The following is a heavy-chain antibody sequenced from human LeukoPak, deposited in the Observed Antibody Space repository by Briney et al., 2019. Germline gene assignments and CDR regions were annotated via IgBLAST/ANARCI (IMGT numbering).Heavy chain of an antibody. Sequence: PSETLSLTCAVYGGSFSGYYWSWIHQPPGKGLEWIGEINHSGSTNYNPSLKSRVTISVDTSKNQFSLKLSSVTAADTAVYYCASDYYDSSGHGWFDPWGQGTLVTVSS. CDR2: INHSGST. CDR3: ASDYYDSSGHGWFDP. J-gene: IGHJ5*02. CDR1: GGSFSGYY. D-gene: IGHD3-22*01. V-gene: IGHV4-34*01.